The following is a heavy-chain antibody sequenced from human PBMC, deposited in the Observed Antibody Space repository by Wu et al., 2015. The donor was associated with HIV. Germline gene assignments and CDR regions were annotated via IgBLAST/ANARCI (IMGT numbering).Heavy chain of an antibody. CDR3: ARELYYYDSSNWFDP. D-gene: IGHD3-22*01. CDR1: GYTFSSYD. J-gene: IGHJ5*02. CDR2: MNPNSGNT. V-gene: IGHV1-8*01. Sequence: QVQLVQSGAEVKKPGASVKVSCEASGYTFSSYDINWVRQATGQGLEWMGWMNPNSGNTGYAQKFQGRVTMTRNISISTAYMELSSLRSEDTAVYYCARELYYYDSSNWFDPWGQGTLVTVSS.